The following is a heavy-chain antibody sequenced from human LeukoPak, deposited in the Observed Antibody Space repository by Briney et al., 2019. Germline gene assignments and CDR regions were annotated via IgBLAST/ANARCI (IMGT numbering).Heavy chain of an antibody. V-gene: IGHV3-23*01. CDR2: ISGSGGST. CDR1: GFTFSSYA. D-gene: IGHD1-1*01. Sequence: PGGSLRLSCAASGFTFSSYAMSWVRQAPGKGLEWVSAISGSGGSTYYADSVKGRFTISRDNSKNTLYLQMNSLRAEDTAVYYCAKDENWNDAPYYFDYWGQGTLVTVSS. CDR3: AKDENWNDAPYYFDY. J-gene: IGHJ4*02.